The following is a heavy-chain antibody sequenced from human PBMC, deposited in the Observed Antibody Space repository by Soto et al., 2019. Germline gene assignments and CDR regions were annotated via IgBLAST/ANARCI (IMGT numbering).Heavy chain of an antibody. J-gene: IGHJ6*03. CDR3: TRDRGSLGVRLYYYYYMDV. V-gene: IGHV3-49*03. CDR2: IRSKAYGGTT. CDR1: GFTFGDYA. D-gene: IGHD1-1*01. Sequence: QPGGSLRLSCTASGFTFGDYAMSWFRQAPGKGLEWVGFIRSKAYGGTTEYAASVKGRFTISRDDSKSIAYLQMNSLKTEDAAVYYCTRDRGSLGVRLYYYYYMDVWGKGTTVTVSS.